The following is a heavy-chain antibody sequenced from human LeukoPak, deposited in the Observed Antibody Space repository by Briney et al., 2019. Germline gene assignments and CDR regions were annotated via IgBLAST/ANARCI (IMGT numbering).Heavy chain of an antibody. CDR1: GFTLSNHG. Sequence: TGGSLRLSCAASGFTLSNHGMHWVRQAPGKGLDWVAVIWYDGSNKYYADSVKGRFTISRGNSKNTLYLQMNSLRAEDTAVYYCARVGGSGSYYIDYWGQATLVTVSS. CDR2: IWYDGSNK. V-gene: IGHV3-33*01. J-gene: IGHJ4*02. D-gene: IGHD3-10*01. CDR3: ARVGGSGSYYIDY.